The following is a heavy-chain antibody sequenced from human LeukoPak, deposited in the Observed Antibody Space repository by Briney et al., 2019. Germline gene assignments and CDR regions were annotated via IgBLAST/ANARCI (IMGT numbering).Heavy chain of an antibody. V-gene: IGHV3-33*01. Sequence: PGRSLRLSCAASGFTFSSYGMHWVRQAPGKGLEWVAVIWYDGSNKYYADSVKGRFTISRDNSKNTLYLQMNSLRAEDTAVYYCARDPTYYDFWSGYPYFDYWGQGTLVTVSS. D-gene: IGHD3-3*01. CDR1: GFTFSSYG. J-gene: IGHJ4*02. CDR2: IWYDGSNK. CDR3: ARDPTYYDFWSGYPYFDY.